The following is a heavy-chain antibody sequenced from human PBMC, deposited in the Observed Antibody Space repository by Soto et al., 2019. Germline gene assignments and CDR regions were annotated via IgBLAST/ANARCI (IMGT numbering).Heavy chain of an antibody. Sequence: SGFTLSSYAMSWIRQAPGKGLEWVSYISSSGSTIYYADSVKGRFTISRDNAKNSLYLQMNSLRAEDTAVYYCARAGWPQVTTSSSLPWYWGQGTLVTVSS. CDR2: ISSSGSTI. CDR1: GFTLSSYA. J-gene: IGHJ4*02. V-gene: IGHV3-11*01. CDR3: ARAGWPQVTTSSSLPWY. D-gene: IGHD4-4*01.